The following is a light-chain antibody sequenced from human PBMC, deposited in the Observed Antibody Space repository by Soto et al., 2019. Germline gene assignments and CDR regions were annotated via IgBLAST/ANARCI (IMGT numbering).Light chain of an antibody. Sequence: QSPVTLSLSPGQRATLSCRASQSISSWLAWYQQKPGRAPRLLIYGASTRPSGVPARFSGSGSGTDFTLTISRLQPEDFAVYYCQQYNSSPLTFGQGTRLEIK. J-gene: IGKJ5*01. CDR1: QSISSW. V-gene: IGKV3-15*01. CDR2: GAS. CDR3: QQYNSSPLT.